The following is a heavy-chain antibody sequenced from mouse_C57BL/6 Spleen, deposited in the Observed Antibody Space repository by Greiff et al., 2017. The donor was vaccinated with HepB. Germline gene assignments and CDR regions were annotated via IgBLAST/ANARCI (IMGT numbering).Heavy chain of an antibody. CDR3: ARGGITGPCYFGY. J-gene: IGHJ2*01. CDR2: IYPGSGNT. D-gene: IGHD4-1*01. CDR1: GYTFTDYY. V-gene: IGHV1-76*01. Sequence: VQLQQSGAELVRPGASVKLSCKASGYTFTDYYINWVKQRPGQGLEWIARIYPGSGNTYYNEKFKGKATLTAEKSSSTAYMQLSSLTSEDSAVYFCARGGITGPCYFGYWGQGTTLTVSS.